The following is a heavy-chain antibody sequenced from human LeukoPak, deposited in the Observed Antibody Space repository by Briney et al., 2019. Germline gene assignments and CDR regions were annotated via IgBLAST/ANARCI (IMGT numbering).Heavy chain of an antibody. Sequence: PSETLSLTCSVSGGSISSYYWSWIRQPPGKGPEWIGYIYNSGSTNYNPALKSRVSISVDTSRNQFSLNLNSVTAADTAMYYCARGGYSHGYILFNYWGQGTLAIVSS. CDR3: ARGGYSHGYILFNY. J-gene: IGHJ4*02. D-gene: IGHD5-18*01. CDR1: GGSISSYY. CDR2: IYNSGST. V-gene: IGHV4-59*01.